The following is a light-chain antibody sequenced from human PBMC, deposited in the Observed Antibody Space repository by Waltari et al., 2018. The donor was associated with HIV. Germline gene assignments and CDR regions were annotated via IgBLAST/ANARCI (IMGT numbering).Light chain of an antibody. J-gene: IGLJ3*02. V-gene: IGLV2-23*01. CDR3: CSYAGSSNWV. CDR1: SSDVGSYNL. Sequence: SSDVGSYNLVSWYQQHPDKAPKLMIYEGIKRPSGVSNRFSGSKSGNTASLTISGLQAEDEADYYCCSYAGSSNWVFGGGTKLTVL. CDR2: EGI.